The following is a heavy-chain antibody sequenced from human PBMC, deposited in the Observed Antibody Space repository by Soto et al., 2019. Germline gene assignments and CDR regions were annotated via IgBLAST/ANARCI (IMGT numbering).Heavy chain of an antibody. Sequence: QVQLVQSGAEVKKPGASVKVSCKASGDTFTSYYMHWVRQAPGQGLEWMGIIDPSGGATTYAQKFPGRGTMTRDTSTSTVYMELSSLRSEDTAVYYCARAKSYGDYEFDYWGQGTLVTVSS. D-gene: IGHD4-17*01. CDR3: ARAKSYGDYEFDY. CDR1: GDTFTSYY. V-gene: IGHV1-46*01. CDR2: IDPSGGAT. J-gene: IGHJ4*02.